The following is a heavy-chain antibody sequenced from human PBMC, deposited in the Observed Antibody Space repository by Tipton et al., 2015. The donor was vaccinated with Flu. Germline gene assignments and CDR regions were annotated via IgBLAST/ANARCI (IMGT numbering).Heavy chain of an antibody. V-gene: IGHV3-9*01. CDR3: AKSGAARPFFNNWFAP. CDR1: GFTFDDYA. Sequence: SLRLSCAGSGFTFDDYAIHWVRQAPGKGLEWVSGISWNSGSIGYADSVKGRFTISRDNAKNSLYLQMNSLRAEDTALYYCAKSGAARPFFNNWFAPWGQGTLVPVSS. D-gene: IGHD6-6*01. CDR2: ISWNSGSI. J-gene: IGHJ5*02.